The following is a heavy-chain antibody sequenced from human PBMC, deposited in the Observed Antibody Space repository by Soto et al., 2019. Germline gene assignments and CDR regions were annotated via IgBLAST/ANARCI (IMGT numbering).Heavy chain of an antibody. CDR3: ARDQYGSGSYYKEYYYGMDV. V-gene: IGHV4-31*03. Sequence: PSETLSLTCTVSGGSISSGGYYWSWIRQHPGKGLEWIGYIYYSGSTYYNPSLKSRVTISVDTSKNQFSLKLSSVTAADTAVYYCARDQYGSGSYYKEYYYGMDVWGQGTTVTVSS. J-gene: IGHJ6*02. CDR1: GGSISSGGYY. CDR2: IYYSGST. D-gene: IGHD3-10*01.